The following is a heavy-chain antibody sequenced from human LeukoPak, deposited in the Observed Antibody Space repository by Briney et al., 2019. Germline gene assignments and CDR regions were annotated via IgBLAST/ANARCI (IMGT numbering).Heavy chain of an antibody. CDR1: GFTVSSNY. V-gene: IGHV3-66*01. Sequence: GGSLRLSCAATGFTVSSNYMSWVRQAPGKGLEWVSVIYSGGSTYYADSVKGRFTISRDNSKNTLYLQMNSLRAEDTAVYYCARDRDGYNPYWGQGTLVTVSS. CDR3: ARDRDGYNPY. D-gene: IGHD5-24*01. J-gene: IGHJ4*02. CDR2: IYSGGST.